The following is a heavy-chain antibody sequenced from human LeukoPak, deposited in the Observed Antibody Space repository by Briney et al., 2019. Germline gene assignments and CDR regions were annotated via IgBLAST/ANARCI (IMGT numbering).Heavy chain of an antibody. D-gene: IGHD3-22*01. CDR3: ASGRYYYDSSGYSDY. CDR2: IIPILGIA. V-gene: IGHV1-69*04. CDR1: GGTFSSYA. J-gene: IGHJ4*02. Sequence: GASVKVSCKASGGTFSSYAISWVRQAPGQGLEWMGGIIPILGIANYAQKFQGRVTITADKSTSTAYMELSSLRSEDTAVYYCASGRYYYDSSGYSDYWGQGTLVTVSS.